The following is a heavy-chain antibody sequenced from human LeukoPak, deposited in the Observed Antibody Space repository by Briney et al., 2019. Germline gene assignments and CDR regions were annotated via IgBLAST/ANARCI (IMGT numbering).Heavy chain of an antibody. CDR3: ARYSGHNFDY. CDR2: IKQDGSEK. Sequence: GGSLRLSCAASGFNFSSYWMTWVRQAPGRGLEWVANIKQDGSEKYYVDSVEGRFTISRDNAKNSLYVQMNTVRAEDTAVYYCARYSGHNFDYWGQGTLVTVSS. CDR1: GFNFSSYW. V-gene: IGHV3-7*04. J-gene: IGHJ4*02. D-gene: IGHD1-26*01.